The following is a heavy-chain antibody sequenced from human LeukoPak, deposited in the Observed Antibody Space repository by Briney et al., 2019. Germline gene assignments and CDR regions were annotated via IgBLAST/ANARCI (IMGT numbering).Heavy chain of an antibody. CDR2: MNPNSGNT. CDR1: GYTFTSYD. V-gene: IGHV1-8*03. CDR3: ARGTPGIAVAGYSLGY. D-gene: IGHD6-19*01. Sequence: GASVKVSCKASGYTFTSYDINWVRQATGQGLEWMGWMNPNSGNTGYAQKFQGRVTITRNTSISTAYMELSSLRSEDTAVYYCARGTPGIAVAGYSLGYWGQGTLVTVSS. J-gene: IGHJ4*02.